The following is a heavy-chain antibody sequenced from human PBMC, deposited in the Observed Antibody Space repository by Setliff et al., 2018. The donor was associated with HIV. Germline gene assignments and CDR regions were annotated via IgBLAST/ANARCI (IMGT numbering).Heavy chain of an antibody. V-gene: IGHV4-59*01. CDR3: ARAGGGGRWLHLSYWYFDL. D-gene: IGHD3-16*01. CDR1: GGSIRSYY. Sequence: LSLTCTVSGGSIRSYYWSWIRQPPGKGLEWIGYIYYSGSTNYNPSPKSRVTISVDTSKNQFSLKLSSVTAADTAVYYCARAGGGGRWLHLSYWYFDLWGRGTLVTVSS. CDR2: IYYSGST. J-gene: IGHJ2*01.